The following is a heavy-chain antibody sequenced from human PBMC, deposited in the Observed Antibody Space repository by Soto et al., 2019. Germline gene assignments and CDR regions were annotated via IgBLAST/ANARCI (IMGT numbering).Heavy chain of an antibody. D-gene: IGHD2-2*01. V-gene: IGHV1-69*13. J-gene: IGHJ6*02. CDR1: GSTSSSYA. Sequence: GASVKVSCKASGSTSSSYASSWGGQAPGQGLEWRRGIIPIFGTANYAKKFKGRVTITANESQSTDYMELSSLRSEDTAVYYCAREARELFCSSTSCYPPATIFGVVGGMDVWGQGTTVTVSS. CDR2: IIPIFGTA. CDR3: AREARELFCSSTSCYPPATIFGVVGGMDV.